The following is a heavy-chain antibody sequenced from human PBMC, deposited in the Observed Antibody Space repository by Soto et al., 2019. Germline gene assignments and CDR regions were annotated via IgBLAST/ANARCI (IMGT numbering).Heavy chain of an antibody. CDR2: IYPGDSDT. V-gene: IGHV5-51*01. D-gene: IGHD6-19*01. Sequence: PXESLMGYCKGSGCSLTSYKIGWVRQMPGKGLEWMGIIYPGDSDTRYSPSFQGQVTISADKSISTAYLQWSSLKASDTAMYYCARLWAVAGTYWFDHWGQGTLFTVSS. J-gene: IGHJ5*02. CDR3: ARLWAVAGTYWFDH. CDR1: GCSLTSYK.